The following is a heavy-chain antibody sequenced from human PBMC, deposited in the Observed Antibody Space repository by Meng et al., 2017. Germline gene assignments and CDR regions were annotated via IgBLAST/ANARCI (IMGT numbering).Heavy chain of an antibody. CDR1: GFTFSSYA. D-gene: IGHD2-2*02. CDR2: ISYDGSNK. CDR3: ARELYLAEFDP. V-gene: IGHV3-30*01. Sequence: QVQLVQAGAEVKKPGSSVKVSCKASGFTFSSYAMHWVRQAPGKGLEWVAVISYDGSNKYYADSVKGRFTISRDNSKNTLYLQMNSLRAEDTAVYYCARELYLAEFDPWGQGTLVTVSS. J-gene: IGHJ5*02.